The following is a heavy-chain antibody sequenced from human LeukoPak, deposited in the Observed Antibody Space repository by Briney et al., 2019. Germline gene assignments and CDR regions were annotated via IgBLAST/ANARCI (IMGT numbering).Heavy chain of an antibody. CDR2: ISGDGGST. Sequence: GGSLRLSCAASGFTFDDYAMHWVRQAPGKGLEWVSLISGDGGSTYYADSVKGRFTISRDNSKNSLYLQMNSLRTEDTALYYCAKDAESQWLVLRSGWFDPWGQGTLVTVSS. V-gene: IGHV3-43*02. J-gene: IGHJ5*02. D-gene: IGHD6-19*01. CDR1: GFTFDDYA. CDR3: AKDAESQWLVLRSGWFDP.